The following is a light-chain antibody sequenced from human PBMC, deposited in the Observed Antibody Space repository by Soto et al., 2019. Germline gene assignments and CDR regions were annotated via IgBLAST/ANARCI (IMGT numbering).Light chain of an antibody. CDR1: SSDIGGYNF. CDR3: FSYTTSTTNV. CDR2: EVN. Sequence: QAVVTQAASVSGSPGQSITISCVGTSSDIGGYNFVSWYQQHPGKAPKLMIFEVNKRPSGVSNRFSGSKSGNTASLTISGLQAEDEADYFCFSYTTSTTNVFGTGTKVTVL. V-gene: IGLV2-14*01. J-gene: IGLJ1*01.